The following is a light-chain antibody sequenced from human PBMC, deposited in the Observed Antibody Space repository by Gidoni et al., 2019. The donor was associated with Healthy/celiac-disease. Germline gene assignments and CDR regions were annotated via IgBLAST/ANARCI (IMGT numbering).Light chain of an antibody. CDR3: QQRSNWSGT. CDR1: QSVNSY. Sequence: EIVLTQSPATLSLSPGERATLSCRASQSVNSYLAWYQQKPGQAPRLLIYDASNRATGIPARFSGSGSGTDFTLTISSLEPEDFAVYYCQQRSNWSGTFGGGTKVEIK. J-gene: IGKJ4*01. V-gene: IGKV3-11*01. CDR2: DAS.